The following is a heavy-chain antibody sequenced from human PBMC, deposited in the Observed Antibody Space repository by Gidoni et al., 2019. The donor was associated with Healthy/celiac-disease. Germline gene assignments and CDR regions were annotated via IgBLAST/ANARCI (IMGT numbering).Heavy chain of an antibody. V-gene: IGHV1-2*02. CDR1: GYTFTGYY. CDR3: ARWRTYSPYYYGMDV. J-gene: IGHJ6*02. CDR2: INPNSGGT. D-gene: IGHD2-21*01. Sequence: QVQLVQSGAEVKKPGASVKVSCKASGYTFTGYYMHWVRQAPGQGLEWTGWINPNSGGTNYAQKFQGRVTMTRDTSISTAYMELSRLRSDDTAVYYCARWRTYSPYYYGMDVWGQGTTVTVSS.